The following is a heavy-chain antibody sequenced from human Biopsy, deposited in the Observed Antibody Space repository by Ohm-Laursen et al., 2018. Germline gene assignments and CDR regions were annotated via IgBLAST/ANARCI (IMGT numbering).Heavy chain of an antibody. CDR1: GDSFTSYA. J-gene: IGHJ5*02. CDR3: ARGEGSSWFDP. Sequence: SSVKVSCKASGDSFTSYAIGWVRQAPGQGLEWMGGIIPIPNVATYAQKFQGRITITADESTSTAYMELNSLTSDDPAVYFCARGEGSSWFDPWGHGTLVTVSS. D-gene: IGHD1-26*01. CDR2: IIPIPNVA. V-gene: IGHV1-69*01.